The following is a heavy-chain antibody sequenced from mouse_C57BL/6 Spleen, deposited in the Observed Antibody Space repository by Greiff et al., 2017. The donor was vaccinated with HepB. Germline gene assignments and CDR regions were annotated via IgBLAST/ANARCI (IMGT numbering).Heavy chain of an antibody. CDR1: GYAFTNYL. CDR3: ARGITAVVATDY. V-gene: IGHV1-54*01. Sequence: QVQLQQSGAELVRPGTSVKVSCKASGYAFTNYLIEWVKQRPGQGLEWIGVINPGSGGTKYNEKFKGKATLTADKSSSTAYMQLSSLTSEDSAVYVCARGITAVVATDYWGQGTSVTVSS. CDR2: INPGSGGT. J-gene: IGHJ4*01. D-gene: IGHD1-1*01.